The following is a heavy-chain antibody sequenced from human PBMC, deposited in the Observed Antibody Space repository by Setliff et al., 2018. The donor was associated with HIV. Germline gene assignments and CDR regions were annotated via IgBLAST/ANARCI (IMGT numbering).Heavy chain of an antibody. Sequence: SETLSLTRTVSGGSISNYYWSWIRQSPGKGLEWIGYISNTGNTKYNPSLKSRVTIAGDTSKNQFSVRLTSVTAADTAMNYCVRDDYGYNGKGFDYWGPGTLVTVSS. CDR2: ISNTGNT. CDR3: VRDDYGYNGKGFDY. CDR1: GGSISNYY. V-gene: IGHV4-59*01. D-gene: IGHD4-17*01. J-gene: IGHJ4*02.